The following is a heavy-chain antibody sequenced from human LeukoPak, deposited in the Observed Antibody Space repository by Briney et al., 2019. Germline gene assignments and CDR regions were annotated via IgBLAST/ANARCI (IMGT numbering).Heavy chain of an antibody. CDR3: AGSNYSPYYYYGMDV. D-gene: IGHD3-10*01. V-gene: IGHV1-69*01. CDR2: IIPIFGTA. J-gene: IGHJ6*02. Sequence: SVKVSCKASGGTFSSYAISWVRQAPGQGLEWMGGIIPIFGTANYAQKFQGRVTITADESTSTAYMELSSLRSEDTAVYYCAGSNYSPYYYYGMDVWGQGTTVTVSS. CDR1: GGTFSSYA.